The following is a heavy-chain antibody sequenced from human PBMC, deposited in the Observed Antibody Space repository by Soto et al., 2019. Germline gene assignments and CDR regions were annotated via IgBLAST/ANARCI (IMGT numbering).Heavy chain of an antibody. V-gene: IGHV4-59*08. Sequence: PSETLSLTCTVSGGSISSYYWSWIRQPPGKGLEWIGYIYYSGSTNYNPSLKSRVTISVDTSKNQFSLKLSSVTAADTAVYYCARQRRLWYDFGRDWFDPWGQGTLVTVSS. J-gene: IGHJ5*02. CDR1: GGSISSYY. CDR2: IYYSGST. CDR3: ARQRRLWYDFGRDWFDP. D-gene: IGHD3-3*01.